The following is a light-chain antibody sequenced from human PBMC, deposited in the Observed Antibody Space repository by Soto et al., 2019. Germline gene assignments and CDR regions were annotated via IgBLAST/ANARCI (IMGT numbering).Light chain of an antibody. CDR3: AAWDDSLNGWV. CDR2: SNN. V-gene: IGLV1-44*01. Sequence: QLVLTQPPSASGTPGQRVTISCSGSSSNIGINTVNWYQQLPGTAPKVLIYSNNERPSGVPDRLSGSKSGTSASLAISGLQSEDEADYYCAAWDDSLNGWVFGGGTKLTVL. CDR1: SSNIGINT. J-gene: IGLJ3*02.